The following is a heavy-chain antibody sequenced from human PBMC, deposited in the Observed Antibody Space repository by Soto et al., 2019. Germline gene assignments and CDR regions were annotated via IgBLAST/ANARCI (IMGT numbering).Heavy chain of an antibody. CDR3: ATFRGTALLDY. CDR1: GGCINSGGYS. J-gene: IGHJ4*02. CDR2: LYHTGNT. D-gene: IGHD2-21*02. V-gene: IGHV4-30-2*01. Sequence: SETRSRTCSVCGGCINSGGYSWSWIRQPPGKALEWIAYLYHTGNTYYHPSRESRVNMSVDRSKNQFSLKLTSVTAADTAVYSCATFRGTALLDYLRQGTLVVFSS.